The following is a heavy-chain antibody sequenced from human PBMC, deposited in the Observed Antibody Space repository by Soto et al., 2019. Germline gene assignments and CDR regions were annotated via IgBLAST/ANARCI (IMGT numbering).Heavy chain of an antibody. Sequence: SVKVSCKASGGTFSSYTISWVRQAPGQGLGWMGRIIPILGIANYAQKFQGRVTITADKSTSTAYMELSSLRSEDTAVYYRARDCGSAFLTWFDPWGQGTLVTVSS. V-gene: IGHV1-69*04. CDR3: ARDCGSAFLTWFDP. CDR1: GGTFSSYT. J-gene: IGHJ5*02. D-gene: IGHD3-10*01. CDR2: IIPILGIA.